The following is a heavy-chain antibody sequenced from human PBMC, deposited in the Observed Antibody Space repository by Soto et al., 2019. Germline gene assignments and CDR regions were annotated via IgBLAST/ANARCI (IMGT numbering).Heavy chain of an antibody. CDR1: GYPFTSYS. D-gene: IGHD2-2*01. Sequence: ASVHVSRKSSGYPFTSYSISWVRQAPGQGLEWMGWISAYNGNTNYAQKLQGRVTMTTDTSTSTAYMELRSLRSDDTAVYYCATSRLGYCSSTSCPNMDVWG. CDR3: ATSRLGYCSSTSCPNMDV. CDR2: ISAYNGNT. V-gene: IGHV1-18*01. J-gene: IGHJ6*02.